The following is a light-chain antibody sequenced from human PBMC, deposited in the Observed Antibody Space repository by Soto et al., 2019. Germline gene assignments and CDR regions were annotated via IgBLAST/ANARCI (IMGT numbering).Light chain of an antibody. CDR1: QSISSY. J-gene: IGKJ5*01. V-gene: IGKV1-39*01. CDR2: AES. Sequence: DIQMTQSPSSLSASVGDRITITCRASQSISSYLYWYQQKPGKAPKLLIYAESSLQSGGPSRFSGSGSGTDFTLTISSLQPEDFATYYCQQSYSTPPSTFGQGTRLEIK. CDR3: QQSYSTPPST.